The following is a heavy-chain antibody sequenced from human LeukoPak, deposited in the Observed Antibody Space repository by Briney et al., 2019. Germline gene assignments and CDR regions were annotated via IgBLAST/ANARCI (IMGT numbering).Heavy chain of an antibody. CDR3: ARESPVAGTNY. D-gene: IGHD6-19*01. J-gene: IGHJ4*02. CDR1: GFTFSSYG. Sequence: PGGSLRLSCAASGFTFSSYGMHWVRQAPGKGLEWVAVIWYDGSNKYYADSVKGRFTISRDNSKNTLYLQMNSLRAEDTAVYYCARESPVAGTNYWGQGTLVTVSS. V-gene: IGHV3-33*01. CDR2: IWYDGSNK.